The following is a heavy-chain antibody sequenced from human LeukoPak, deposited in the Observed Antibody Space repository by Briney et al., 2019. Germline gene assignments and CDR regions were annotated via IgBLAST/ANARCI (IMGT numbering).Heavy chain of an antibody. CDR3: ARGLMGGYPYFEN. Sequence: KAGGSLRLSCAASGFTFSSYSMNWVRQAPGKGLEWVSSISSSSYIYYADSVKGRFTISRDNAKNSLYLQMNSLRAEDTAFYYCARGLMGGYPYFENWGQGTLVTVSS. J-gene: IGHJ4*02. V-gene: IGHV3-21*04. CDR1: GFTFSSYS. CDR2: ISSSSYI. D-gene: IGHD3-22*01.